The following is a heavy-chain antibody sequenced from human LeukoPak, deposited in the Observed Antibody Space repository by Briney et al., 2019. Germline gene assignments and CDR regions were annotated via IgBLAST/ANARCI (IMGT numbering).Heavy chain of an antibody. Sequence: GRSLGLSCAASGFTFSDYWMSWVRQAPGKGLEWVANIRQDGSEKNYVDSVKGRFTISRDNAKNSLYLQMNSLRAEDTAVYYCARHDNTAWYCLTNWGQGTLVTVSS. CDR1: GFTFSDYW. V-gene: IGHV3-7*01. J-gene: IGHJ4*02. CDR2: IRQDGSEK. CDR3: ARHDNTAWYCLTN. D-gene: IGHD6-13*01.